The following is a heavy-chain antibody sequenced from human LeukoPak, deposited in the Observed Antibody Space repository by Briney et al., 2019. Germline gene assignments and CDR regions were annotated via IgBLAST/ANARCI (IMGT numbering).Heavy chain of an antibody. CDR1: GYTFTSYG. CDR3: ARDFTSQFLDAFDI. V-gene: IGHV1-18*01. J-gene: IGHJ3*02. CDR2: ISAYNGNT. Sequence: GASVKVSCKASGYTFTSYGISWVRQAPGQGLEWMGWISAYNGNTNYAQKLQVRATMTTDTSTSAAYMDLRSLRSDDTAVYYCARDFTSQFLDAFDIWGQGTMVTVSS. D-gene: IGHD4-11*01.